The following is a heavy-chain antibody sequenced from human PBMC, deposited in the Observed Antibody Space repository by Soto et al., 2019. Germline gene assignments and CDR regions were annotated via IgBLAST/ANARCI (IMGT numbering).Heavy chain of an antibody. D-gene: IGHD2-2*03. CDR3: ATVGYCSSTSCQTRYYCYGMDV. V-gene: IGHV3-11*01. J-gene: IGHJ6*02. Sequence: GGSLRLSCAASGFTFSDYSMNWVRQAPGKGLEWVSYISRSGSDIYYADSVKGRFTISRDNAKNSLFLQMNSLRAEDTAVYYCATVGYCSSTSCQTRYYCYGMDVWGQGTTVTVSS. CDR2: ISRSGSDI. CDR1: GFTFSDYS.